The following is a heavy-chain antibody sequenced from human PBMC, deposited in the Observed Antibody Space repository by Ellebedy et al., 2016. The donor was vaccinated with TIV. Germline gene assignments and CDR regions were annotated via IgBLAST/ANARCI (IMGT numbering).Heavy chain of an antibody. CDR2: IYYSGST. J-gene: IGHJ4*02. D-gene: IGHD5-12*01. Sequence: MPLETLSLTCTVSGDSMSTYYWGWIRQPPGKGLEWIGNIYYSGSTDYNPSLKSRVTISVDTSKNQFSLKLSSVTAADTAVYYCARQVWAGYSGYGIYYFDYWGQGILVTVSS. CDR1: GDSMSTYY. CDR3: ARQVWAGYSGYGIYYFDY. V-gene: IGHV4-59*08.